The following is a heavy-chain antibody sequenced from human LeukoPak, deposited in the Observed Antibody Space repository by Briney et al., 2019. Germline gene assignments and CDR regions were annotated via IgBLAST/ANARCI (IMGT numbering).Heavy chain of an antibody. J-gene: IGHJ5*02. D-gene: IGHD3-16*02. CDR1: GDSIRSYY. Sequence: SETLSLTCTVSGDSIRSYYWSWIRQPAGKGLEWIGRIYTSGSTNYNPSLKSRVTMSVDTSKNQFSLKLSSVTAADTAVYYCARVSHMITFGGVIDDWFDPWGQGTLVTVSS. V-gene: IGHV4-4*07. CDR3: ARVSHMITFGGVIDDWFDP. CDR2: IYTSGST.